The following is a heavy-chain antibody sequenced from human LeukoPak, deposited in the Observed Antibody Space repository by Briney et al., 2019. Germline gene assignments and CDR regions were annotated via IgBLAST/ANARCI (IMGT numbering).Heavy chain of an antibody. Sequence: ASVKVSCKASGYTFTSYGISWVRQAPGQGLEWMGWISAYNGNTNYAQKLQGRVTTTTDTSTSTAYMELRSLRSDDTAVYYCATDALWFGELLEGDRWFDPWGQGTLVTVSS. CDR1: GYTFTSYG. J-gene: IGHJ5*02. D-gene: IGHD3-10*01. CDR3: ATDALWFGELLEGDRWFDP. V-gene: IGHV1-18*04. CDR2: ISAYNGNT.